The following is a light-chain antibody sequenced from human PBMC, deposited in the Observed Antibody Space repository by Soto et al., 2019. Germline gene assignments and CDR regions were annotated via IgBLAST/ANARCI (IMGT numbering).Light chain of an antibody. Sequence: DIQMTQSPSTLSASVGDRVTITGRASQSISSWLAWYQQKPGKAPKLLIYDASSLESGVPSRFSGSGSGTEFPLTISSLQPDDFATYYCQHYNSYSEAFGQGTRLEIK. J-gene: IGKJ5*01. CDR3: QHYNSYSEA. CDR2: DAS. CDR1: QSISSW. V-gene: IGKV1-5*01.